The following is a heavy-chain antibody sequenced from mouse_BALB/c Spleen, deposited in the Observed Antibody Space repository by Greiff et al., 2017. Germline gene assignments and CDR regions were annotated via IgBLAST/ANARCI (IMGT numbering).Heavy chain of an antibody. Sequence: EVQLVESGGDLVKPGGSLKLSCAASGFTFSSYGMSWVRQTPDKRLEWVATISSGGSSTYYPDSVKGRFTISKDNAKNTLYLQMSSLKSEDTAMYYCARDEKDSGLAYWGQGTLVTVSA. J-gene: IGHJ3*01. CDR1: GFTFSSYG. CDR2: ISSGGSST. CDR3: ARDEKDSGLAY. D-gene: IGHD1-3*01. V-gene: IGHV5-6*01.